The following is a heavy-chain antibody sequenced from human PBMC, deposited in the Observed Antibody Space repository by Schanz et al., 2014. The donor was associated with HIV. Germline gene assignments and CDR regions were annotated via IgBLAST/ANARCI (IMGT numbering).Heavy chain of an antibody. Sequence: QVQLQQWGAGLLKSSETLSLTCTVSGGSISSGGYYWSWIRQYPGKGLEWIGYIYYSGSTYYNPSLKSRVTISVDTSKNQFSLKLRSVTAADTAVYYCASDRSSSHYSYFYAMDVWGRGTTVTVSS. CDR1: GGSISSGGYY. V-gene: IGHV4-31*03. CDR2: IYYSGST. J-gene: IGHJ6*02. D-gene: IGHD6-13*01. CDR3: ASDRSSSHYSYFYAMDV.